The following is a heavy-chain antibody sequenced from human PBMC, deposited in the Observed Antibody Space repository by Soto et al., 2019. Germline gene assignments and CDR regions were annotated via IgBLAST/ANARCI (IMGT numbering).Heavy chain of an antibody. CDR3: NTYGVGATNSWFDP. J-gene: IGHJ5*01. Sequence: RWSLRLSCSGSGFICSNVWMNWFRQAPGKGLEWVGHIKSKSDDGTTDYAAPVKGRFTISGDDSKNTLYLEMNSLQSEDTALYYCNTYGVGATNSWFDPWGQGTLVTVSS. D-gene: IGHD1-26*01. CDR1: GFICSNVW. V-gene: IGHV3-15*01. CDR2: IKSKSDDGTT.